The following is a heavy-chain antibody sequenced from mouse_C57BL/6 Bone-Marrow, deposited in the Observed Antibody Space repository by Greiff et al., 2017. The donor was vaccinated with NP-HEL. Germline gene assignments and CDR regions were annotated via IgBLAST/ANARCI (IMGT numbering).Heavy chain of an antibody. CDR3: AREDGSSGGYFDV. D-gene: IGHD1-1*01. J-gene: IGHJ1*03. V-gene: IGHV1-69*01. CDR1: GYTFTSYW. Sequence: VQLQQPGAELVMPGASVKLSCKASGYTFTSYWMHWVKQRPGQGLAWIGEIDPSDSYTNYNQKFKGKSTLTVDKSSSTAYMQLSSLTSEDSAVYYCAREDGSSGGYFDVWGTGTTVTVSS. CDR2: IDPSDSYT.